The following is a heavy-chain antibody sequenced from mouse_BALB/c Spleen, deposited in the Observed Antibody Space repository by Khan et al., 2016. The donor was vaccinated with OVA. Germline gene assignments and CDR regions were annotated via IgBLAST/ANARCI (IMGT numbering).Heavy chain of an antibody. V-gene: IGHV1S56*01. CDR3: AISYYGSFWYFDV. CDR1: GYTFKTYY. D-gene: IGHD1-1*01. Sequence: VQLQESGPELVKPGASVKMSCKASGYTFKTYYIHWVIQRPGQGLEWIGWIYPGDGRTKYNEKFKGKTTLTADNSPSPAYMLLSSLTSEDSAIYFCAISYYGSFWYFDVWGAGTTVTVSS. CDR2: IYPGDGRT. J-gene: IGHJ1*01.